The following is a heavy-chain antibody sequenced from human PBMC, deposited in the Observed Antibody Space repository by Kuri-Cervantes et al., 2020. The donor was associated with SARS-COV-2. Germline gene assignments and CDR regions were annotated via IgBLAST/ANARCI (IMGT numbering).Heavy chain of an antibody. V-gene: IGHV3-11*04. Sequence: LSLTCAASGFTFSDYYMSWIRQAPGKGLEWVSYISSSGSTIYYADSVKGRFTISRDNAKNSLYLQMNSLRAEDTAVYYCAKVDGTGNYDFWSGYIYYYYMDVWGKGTTVTVSS. CDR2: ISSSGSTI. CDR3: AKVDGTGNYDFWSGYIYYYYMDV. CDR1: GFTFSDYY. D-gene: IGHD3-3*01. J-gene: IGHJ6*03.